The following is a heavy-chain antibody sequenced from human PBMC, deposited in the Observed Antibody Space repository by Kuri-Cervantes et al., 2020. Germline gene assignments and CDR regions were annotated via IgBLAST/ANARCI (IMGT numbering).Heavy chain of an antibody. CDR1: GGTFSSYA. D-gene: IGHD2-2*01. CDR2: IIPIFGTA. Sequence: SVKVSCKASGGTFSSYAISWVRQAPGQGLEWMGGIIPIFGTANYAQKLQGRVTMTTDTSTSTAYMELRSLKSDDTAVYYCARDSEWATICYYWGQGTLVTVSS. J-gene: IGHJ4*02. CDR3: ARDSEWATICYY. V-gene: IGHV1-69*05.